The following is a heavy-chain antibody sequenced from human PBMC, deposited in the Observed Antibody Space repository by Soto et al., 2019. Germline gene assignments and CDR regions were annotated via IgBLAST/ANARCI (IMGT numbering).Heavy chain of an antibody. Sequence: SETLSLTCTVSGGSISSYYWSWIRQPPGKGLEWIGYLYYGGSTNYNPSLKSRVIISADTSKNQFSLKLSSVTAADTAVYYCATVMYSSTSYNWFAPWGQGTLVTVSS. CDR2: LYYGGST. CDR3: ATVMYSSTSYNWFAP. CDR1: GGSISSYY. V-gene: IGHV4-59*01. J-gene: IGHJ5*02. D-gene: IGHD6-13*01.